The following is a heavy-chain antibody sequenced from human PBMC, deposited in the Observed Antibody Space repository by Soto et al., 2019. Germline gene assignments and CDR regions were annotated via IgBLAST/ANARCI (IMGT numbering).Heavy chain of an antibody. V-gene: IGHV4-4*09. Sequence: QVQMQESGPGLVKPSETLSLTCTVSGDSVRNQYWSWIRRPPGRGLEWIGYIYRSGSTKYNPSLKSRLTISFDTSKNQFSLKLSSVTAADTAVYYCARTLDYGHMDVWGKGTTVTVSS. CDR2: IYRSGST. CDR1: GDSVRNQY. J-gene: IGHJ6*03. D-gene: IGHD3-16*01. CDR3: ARTLDYGHMDV.